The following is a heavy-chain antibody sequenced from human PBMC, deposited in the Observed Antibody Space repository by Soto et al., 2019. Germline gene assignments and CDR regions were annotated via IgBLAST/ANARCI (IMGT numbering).Heavy chain of an antibody. CDR2: IKNKNDGGTI. Sequence: EVEQMESGGGLVKPGGSLTLSCAASGFSFKNAWRNWVRQAPGKGLEWVGRIKNKNDGGTIDYAAFVKGRFTISRDASENTLYRHMNDLKTEDSAVYFCTGLWFGVIYNYWGHGSLVTVSS. CDR1: GFSFKNAW. J-gene: IGHJ4*01. V-gene: IGHV3-15*07. CDR3: TGLWFGVIYNY. D-gene: IGHD3-16*01.